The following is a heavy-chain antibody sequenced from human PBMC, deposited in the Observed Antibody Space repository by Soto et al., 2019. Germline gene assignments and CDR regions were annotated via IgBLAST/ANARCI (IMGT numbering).Heavy chain of an antibody. D-gene: IGHD6-19*01. CDR3: ARRFIEQWLEGPSFDY. J-gene: IGHJ4*02. CDR2: INAGNGNT. Sequence: VAAVKVSCKASGYTFTSYAMHWVRQAPGQRLEWMGWINAGNGNTKYSQKFQGRVTITRDTSASTAYMELSSLRSEDTAVYYCARRFIEQWLEGPSFDYWGQGTLVTVSS. CDR1: GYTFTSYA. V-gene: IGHV1-3*01.